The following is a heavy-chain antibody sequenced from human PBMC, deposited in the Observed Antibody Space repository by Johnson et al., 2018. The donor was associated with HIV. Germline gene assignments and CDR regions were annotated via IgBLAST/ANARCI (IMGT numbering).Heavy chain of an antibody. CDR2: TRYAGSTI. V-gene: IGHV3-30*04. J-gene: IGHJ3*02. D-gene: IGHD3-3*01. CDR1: GYTFSSYA. CDR3: AREQATLFFRASGAAFDI. Sequence: QVQLVESGGGVVQPGRSLRLSCAASGYTFSSYAMHWVRQAPGQGLEWVAFTRYAGSTIYHAESVKGRFTLSRDNAKNSLYLQMNSLRVEDTAVYYCAREQATLFFRASGAAFDIWGQGTMVAVSS.